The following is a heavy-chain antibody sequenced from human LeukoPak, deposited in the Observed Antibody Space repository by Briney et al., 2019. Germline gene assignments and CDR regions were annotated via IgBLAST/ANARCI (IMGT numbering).Heavy chain of an antibody. J-gene: IGHJ5*02. CDR1: GGSISSGGYY. D-gene: IGHD5-18*01. CDR3: ARRGYSYGAGWFDP. V-gene: IGHV4-31*03. CDR2: IYYSGST. Sequence: SETLSLTCTASGGSISSGGYYWSWIRQHPGKGLEWIGYIYYSGSTYYNPSLKSRVTISVDTSKNQFSLKLSSVTAADTAVYYCARRGYSYGAGWFDPWGQGTLVTVSS.